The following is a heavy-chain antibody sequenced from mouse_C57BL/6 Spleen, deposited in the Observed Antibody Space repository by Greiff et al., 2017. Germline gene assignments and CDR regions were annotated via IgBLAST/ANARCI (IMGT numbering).Heavy chain of an antibody. Sequence: EVHLVESEGGLVQPGSSMKLSCTASGFTFSDYYMAWVRQAPEKGLEWVANINYDGSSTYYLDSLKSRFIISRDNAKNILYLQMSSLKSEDTATYYCARDRYTGAMDNWGKGTSVTVSS. J-gene: IGHJ4*01. CDR3: ARDRYTGAMDN. D-gene: IGHD1-1*01. CDR2: INYDGSST. CDR1: GFTFSDYY. V-gene: IGHV5-16*01.